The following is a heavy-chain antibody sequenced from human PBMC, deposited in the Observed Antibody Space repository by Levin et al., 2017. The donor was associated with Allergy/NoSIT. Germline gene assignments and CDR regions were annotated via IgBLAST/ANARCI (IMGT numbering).Heavy chain of an antibody. CDR3: ARDQFSSSSLDS. V-gene: IGHV3-7*04. Sequence: LSLTCAASGFTFSSSWMNWVRQAPGKGLEWVANINQDESEKYYVDSVKGRFTISRDNAKNSLYLQMNSLRAEDTAVYYCARDQFSSSSLDSWGQGTLVTVSS. J-gene: IGHJ4*02. CDR2: INQDESEK. CDR1: GFTFSSSW. D-gene: IGHD6-13*01.